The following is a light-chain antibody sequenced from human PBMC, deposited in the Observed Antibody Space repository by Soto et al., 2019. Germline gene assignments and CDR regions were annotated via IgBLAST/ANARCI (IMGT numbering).Light chain of an antibody. V-gene: IGLV2-14*01. CDR2: DVT. J-gene: IGLJ1*01. CDR1: SGDVGGYKY. Sequence: QSVRAHAASGSGAPGQASTIFCTGTSGDVGGYKYVCWYQQHPGKAPKLMIFDVTNRPSGISTRFSGSKSGNTASLTISGLQADDEADYYCSSYTSTGTLFGTGTKVTVL. CDR3: SSYTSTGTL.